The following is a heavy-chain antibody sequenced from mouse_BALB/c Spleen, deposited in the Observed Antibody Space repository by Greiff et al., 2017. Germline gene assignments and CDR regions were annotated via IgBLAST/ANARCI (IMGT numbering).Heavy chain of an antibody. J-gene: IGHJ4*01. Sequence: LQQPGSELVRPGASVKLSCKASGYTFTSYWMHWVKQRPGQGLEWIGNIYPGSGSTNYDEKFKSKATLTVDTSSSTAYMQLSSLTSEDSAVYYCTRPPYYRYDRADAMDDWGQGTSVTVSS. CDR2: IYPGSGST. CDR1: GYTFTSYW. V-gene: IGHV1S22*01. CDR3: TRPPYYRYDRADAMDD. D-gene: IGHD2-14*01.